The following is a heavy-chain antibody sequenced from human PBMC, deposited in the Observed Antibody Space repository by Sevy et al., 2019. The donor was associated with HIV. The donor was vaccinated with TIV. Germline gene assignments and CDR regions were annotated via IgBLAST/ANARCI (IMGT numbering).Heavy chain of an antibody. V-gene: IGHV5-10-1*01. Sequence: GESLKISCKGSGYSFTSYWIGWVRQMPGKGLEWMGRIDLSDSYTNYSPSFQGHVTISDDKSISTAYLQWSSLKASDTAMYYCARVRRWLQLGVDGFDIWGQGTMVTVSS. CDR2: IDLSDSYT. J-gene: IGHJ3*02. CDR1: GYSFTSYW. CDR3: ARVRRWLQLGVDGFDI. D-gene: IGHD5-12*01.